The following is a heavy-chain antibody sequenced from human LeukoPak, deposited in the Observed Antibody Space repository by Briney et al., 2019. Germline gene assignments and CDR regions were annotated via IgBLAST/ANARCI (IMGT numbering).Heavy chain of an antibody. Sequence: ASVEVSCKASGYTFTSYDINWVRQATGQGLEWMGWMNPNSGNTGYAQKFQGRVTMTRNTSISTAYMELSSLRSEDTAVYYCASATIGITGTTEDYWGQGTLVTVSS. CDR2: MNPNSGNT. CDR3: ASATIGITGTTEDY. J-gene: IGHJ4*02. D-gene: IGHD1-7*01. CDR1: GYTFTSYD. V-gene: IGHV1-8*01.